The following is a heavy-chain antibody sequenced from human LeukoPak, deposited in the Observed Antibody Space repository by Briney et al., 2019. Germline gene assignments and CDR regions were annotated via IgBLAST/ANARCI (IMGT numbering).Heavy chain of an antibody. CDR1: GGSISGYS. Sequence: SDPLSLTCTVSGGSISGYSWTWIRQPPGQGLEWIGYYHNSRSTSYKPSLTGRVTISVDTTMDQISLKLSSVTAADTAVYYCARGHRGLSPWGQGTLVSVSS. V-gene: IGHV4-59*07. J-gene: IGHJ5*02. CDR3: ARGHRGLSP. D-gene: IGHD2-8*02. CDR2: YHNSRST.